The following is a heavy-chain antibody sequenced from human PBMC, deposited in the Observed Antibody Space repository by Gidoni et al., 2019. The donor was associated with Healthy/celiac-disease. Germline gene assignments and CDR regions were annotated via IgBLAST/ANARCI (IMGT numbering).Heavy chain of an antibody. CDR1: GLAFSSYA. Sequence: EVQLVESGGGLVQPGGSLRISWAAAGLAFSSYAMTWVRQAPGKGLEWGEAISGSGGITYYADSGKGRFTISRDNSKNTLYLQMNSLRAEDTAVYYCAKGGGTMIVVVEQAFVPDYYFDYWGQGTLVTVSS. D-gene: IGHD3-22*01. V-gene: IGHV3-23*04. CDR3: AKGGGTMIVVVEQAFVPDYYFDY. CDR2: ISGSGGIT. J-gene: IGHJ4*02.